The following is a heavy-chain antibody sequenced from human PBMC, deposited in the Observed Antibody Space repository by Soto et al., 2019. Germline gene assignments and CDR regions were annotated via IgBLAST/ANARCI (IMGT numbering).Heavy chain of an antibody. J-gene: IGHJ3*02. CDR3: ARPFYYYGSGSYAFDI. CDR1: GGTFSSYA. Sequence: QVQLVQSGAEVKKPGSSVKVSCKASGGTFSSYAISWVRQAPGQGLEWMGGIIPIFGTANYAQKVQGRVTITADESTSTAYMGLGSLRSEDTAVYYCARPFYYYGSGSYAFDIWGQGTMVTVSS. V-gene: IGHV1-69*01. CDR2: IIPIFGTA. D-gene: IGHD3-10*01.